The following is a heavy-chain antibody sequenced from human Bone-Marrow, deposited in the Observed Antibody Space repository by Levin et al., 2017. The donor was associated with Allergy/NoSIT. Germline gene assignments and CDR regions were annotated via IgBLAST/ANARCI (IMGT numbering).Heavy chain of an antibody. CDR2: ISYSGSNK. CDR3: ARAVENTKLGFDF. D-gene: IGHD7-27*01. V-gene: IGHV3-30*04. Sequence: GESLKISCAASGFTFSGYTMHWVRQAPGKGLEWVALISYSGSNKKFADSVKGRFTISRDNSKNTLSLQMNSLTAADTALYYCARAVENTKLGFDFWGHGTVVTVSS. CDR1: GFTFSGYT. J-gene: IGHJ4*01.